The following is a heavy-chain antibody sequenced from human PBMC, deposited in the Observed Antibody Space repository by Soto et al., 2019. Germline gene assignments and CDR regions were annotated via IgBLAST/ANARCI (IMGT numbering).Heavy chain of an antibody. CDR2: ISYSGST. V-gene: IGHV4-30-4*01. Sequence: PSETLSLTCTVSDGSIYSSDYYWTWIRQPPGKGLEWIGFISYSGSTYSSPSLRGRATMSLDASKKQFSLRLTSMTAADTAVSYCAGDTRRLWFLEVQHHYRMDVWCQGTTVTVSS. J-gene: IGHJ6*02. D-gene: IGHD3-10*01. CDR3: AGDTRRLWFLEVQHHYRMDV. CDR1: DGSIYSSDYY.